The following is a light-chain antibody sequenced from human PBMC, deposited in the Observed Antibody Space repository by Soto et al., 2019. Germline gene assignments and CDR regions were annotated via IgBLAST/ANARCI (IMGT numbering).Light chain of an antibody. CDR1: SSNIGAGYD. J-gene: IGLJ2*01. Sequence: QSVLTQPPSVSGAPGQRVTISCTGSSSNIGAGYDVHWYQQLPGTAPKLLISGNSNRPSGVPDRFSGSKSGTSASLAITGLQAEDEADYYSQSYDSSLSGSRVFGGRTKLTVL. V-gene: IGLV1-40*01. CDR3: QSYDSSLSGSRV. CDR2: GNS.